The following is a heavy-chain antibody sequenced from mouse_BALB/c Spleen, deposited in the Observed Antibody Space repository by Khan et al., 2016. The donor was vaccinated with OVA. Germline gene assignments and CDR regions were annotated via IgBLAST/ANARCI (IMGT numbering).Heavy chain of an antibody. CDR1: GFSLTDYG. Sequence: QVQLKESGPGLVAPSQSLSITCTVPGFSLTDYGVSWIRQPPGKGLEWLGVIWGGGIPYYNSAIKSRLSISKANSKSQVFLKMNSLQTDDTSMYYYAKHQILYPYSFDYWGQGTNLQVTS. CDR2: IWGGGIP. CDR3: AKHQILYPYSFDY. V-gene: IGHV2-6-5*01. J-gene: IGHJ2*01.